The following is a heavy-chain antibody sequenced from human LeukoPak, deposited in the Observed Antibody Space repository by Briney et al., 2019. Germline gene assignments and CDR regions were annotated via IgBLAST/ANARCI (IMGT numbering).Heavy chain of an antibody. CDR1: GFTFSSYS. CDR3: AKYMIVAPQDAFDI. CDR2: ISSSSSYI. Sequence: GGSLRLSCAASGFTFSSYSMNWVRQAPGKGLEWVSSISSSSSYIYYADSVKGRFTISRDNAKNSLYLQMNSLRAEDTAVYYCAKYMIVAPQDAFDIWGQGTMVTVSS. V-gene: IGHV3-21*01. D-gene: IGHD3-22*01. J-gene: IGHJ3*02.